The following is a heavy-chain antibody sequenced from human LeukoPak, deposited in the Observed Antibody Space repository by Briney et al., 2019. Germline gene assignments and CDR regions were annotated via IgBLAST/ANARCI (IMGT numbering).Heavy chain of an antibody. J-gene: IGHJ5*02. Sequence: SVKVSCKASGGTFSSYAISWVRQAPGQGLEWMGRIIPILGTANYAQKFQGRVTITTDESTSTAYMELSGLRSEDTAVYYCARDVVAAVSNWFDPWGQGTLVTVSS. CDR2: IIPILGTA. D-gene: IGHD6-13*01. V-gene: IGHV1-69*11. CDR1: GGTFSSYA. CDR3: ARDVVAAVSNWFDP.